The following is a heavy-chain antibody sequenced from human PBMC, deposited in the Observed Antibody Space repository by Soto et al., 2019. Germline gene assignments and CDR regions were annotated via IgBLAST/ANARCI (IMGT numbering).Heavy chain of an antibody. J-gene: IGHJ4*02. CDR3: ARDCSGGSCYPGDYFDY. Sequence: SETLSLTCTVSGGSISSGDYYWSWIRQPPGKGLEWIGYIYYSGSTYYNPSLKSRVTISVDTSKNQFSLKLSSVTAADTAVYYCARDCSGGSCYPGDYFDYWGQGTLVTVSS. D-gene: IGHD2-15*01. CDR2: IYYSGST. CDR1: GGSISSGDYY. V-gene: IGHV4-30-4*01.